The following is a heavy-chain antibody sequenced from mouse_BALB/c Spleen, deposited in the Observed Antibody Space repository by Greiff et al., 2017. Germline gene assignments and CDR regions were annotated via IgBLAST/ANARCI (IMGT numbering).Heavy chain of an antibody. CDR3: AREGYYGKEAVRGAMDY. D-gene: IGHD1-1*01. V-gene: IGHV1-20*02. CDR2: INPYNGDT. CDR1: GYSFTGYF. J-gene: IGHJ4*01. Sequence: EVQLQQSGPELVKPGAPVKISCKASGYSFTGYFMNWVMQSHGKSLEWIGRINPYNGDTFYNQKFKGKATLTVDKSSSTAHMELRSLASEDSAVYYCAREGYYGKEAVRGAMDYWGQGTSVTVSS.